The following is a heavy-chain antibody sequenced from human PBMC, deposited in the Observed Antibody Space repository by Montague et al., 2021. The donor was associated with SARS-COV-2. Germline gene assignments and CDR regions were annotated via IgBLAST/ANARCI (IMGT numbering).Heavy chain of an antibody. J-gene: IGHJ4*02. CDR1: GFTFSNYA. D-gene: IGHD3-9*01. Sequence: SLRLSCPASGFTFSNYAMHWVRQAPGKGLEWVAVISYDGSNKYYADSVKGRFTISRDNSKNTLYLQMNSLRAEDTAVYYCARDLVIGYDILTGYYGFSEGWFDYWGQGTLVTVPS. V-gene: IGHV3-30-3*01. CDR3: ARDLVIGYDILTGYYGFSEGWFDY. CDR2: ISYDGSNK.